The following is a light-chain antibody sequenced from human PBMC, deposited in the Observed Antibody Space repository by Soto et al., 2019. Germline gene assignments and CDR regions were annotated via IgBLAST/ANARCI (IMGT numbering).Light chain of an antibody. V-gene: IGKV3-20*01. CDR1: QSVSSSY. CDR2: GAS. J-gene: IGKJ3*01. CDR3: QQYGSSSFT. Sequence: EIVLTQSPGTLSLSPGERATLSCRASQSVSSSYLAWYQQKPGQAPRLLIYGASSRATGIPDRFSGSGSGTDFTLTISRLVPEDFAVDYCQQYGSSSFTFGPGTKVDIK.